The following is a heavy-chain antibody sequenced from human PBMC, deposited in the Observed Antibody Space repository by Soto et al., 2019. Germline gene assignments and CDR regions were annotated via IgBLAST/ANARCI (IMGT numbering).Heavy chain of an antibody. J-gene: IGHJ3*02. Sequence: QVQLVQSGAEVKKPGASVKVSCKASGYTFTSYYMHWVRQAPGQGLEWMGIINPSGGSTSYAQKFKGRVTMNRDTSTSTVYMDLRSLRSKDTDVYYCARTVYNRNDRDAFDTWGQATMVTVSS. V-gene: IGHV1-46*03. CDR2: INPSGGST. D-gene: IGHD1-1*01. CDR1: GYTFTSYY. CDR3: ARTVYNRNDRDAFDT.